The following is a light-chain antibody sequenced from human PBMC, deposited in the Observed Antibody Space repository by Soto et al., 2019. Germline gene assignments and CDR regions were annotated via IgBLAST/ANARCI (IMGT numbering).Light chain of an antibody. CDR3: QQSYSTTWT. CDR2: AAS. J-gene: IGKJ1*01. CDR1: QGISNY. Sequence: DIQMTQSPSSLSASVVGRVTITFRASQGISNYLNWYQQKPGKAPKLLIYAASSLQSGVPSRFSGSGSETDFTLTISSLQPEDFATYSCQQSYSTTWTFGQGTKVDIK. V-gene: IGKV1-39*01.